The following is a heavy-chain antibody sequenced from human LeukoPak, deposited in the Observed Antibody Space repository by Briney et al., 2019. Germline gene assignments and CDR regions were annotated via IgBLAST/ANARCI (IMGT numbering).Heavy chain of an antibody. CDR3: AKDQEGGYSYGYPARELGWFDP. D-gene: IGHD5-18*01. CDR2: ISYDGTNK. CDR1: GFIFSSYG. V-gene: IGHV3-30*18. J-gene: IGHJ5*02. Sequence: GGSLRLSCAAPGFIFSSYGMHWVRQAPGKGLEWVAVISYDGTNKYYADSVKGRFTISRDNSKNTLYLQMNSLRAEDTAVYYCAKDQEGGYSYGYPARELGWFDPWGQGTLVTVSS.